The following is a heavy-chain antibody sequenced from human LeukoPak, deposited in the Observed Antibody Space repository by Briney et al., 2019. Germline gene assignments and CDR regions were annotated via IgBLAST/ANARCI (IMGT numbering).Heavy chain of an antibody. CDR1: GFIFSTYG. CDR2: IGSDGSAK. CDR3: GKHDSSSDY. D-gene: IGHD3-22*01. Sequence: GGSLRLSCAASGFIFSTYGMHWVRQAPGKGLEWVAFIGSDGSAKSYAGSVMGRFTICRDTARNTLHLQMNSLRAEDTAVYYCGKHDSSSDYWGEGTLVTV. J-gene: IGHJ4*02. V-gene: IGHV3-30*02.